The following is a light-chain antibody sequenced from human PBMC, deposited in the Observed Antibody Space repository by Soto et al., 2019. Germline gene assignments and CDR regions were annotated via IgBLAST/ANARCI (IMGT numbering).Light chain of an antibody. CDR1: SRDVGGDNY. CDR2: DVG. J-gene: IGLJ3*02. Sequence: QSVLAQPASVSGSPGQSITGSCTGTSRDVGGDNYVSWYQQHPGKAPKRMIYDVGNRPPGVSNRFSRSHSRNTASLTLSGLQAEDGADHYCSSHTSSSPWVFRGGTQRTVL. CDR3: SSHTSSSPWV. V-gene: IGLV2-14*01.